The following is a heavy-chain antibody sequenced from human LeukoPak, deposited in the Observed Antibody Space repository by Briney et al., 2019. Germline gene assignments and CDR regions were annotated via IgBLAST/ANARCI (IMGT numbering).Heavy chain of an antibody. V-gene: IGHV4-61*01. J-gene: IGHJ4*02. CDR1: GGSVRSVNYY. D-gene: IGHD4-17*01. CDR2: INYSGTT. Sequence: PSETLSLTCTVSGGSVRSVNYYWSWIRQPPGKRLEWIAYINYSGTTNYIPSLKSRATISIDTSKNQFSLRLSSVTAADTAVYYCARTSTVTTVLFDYWGQGTLVTVSS. CDR3: ARTSTVTTVLFDY.